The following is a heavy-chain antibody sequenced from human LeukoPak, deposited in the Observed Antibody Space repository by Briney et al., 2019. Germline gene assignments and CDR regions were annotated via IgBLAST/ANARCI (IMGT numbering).Heavy chain of an antibody. CDR3: ASPAYGRWIGYFDY. D-gene: IGHD4-23*01. V-gene: IGHV3-30-3*01. Sequence: PGGSLRLSCAAPGFTFSSYAMHWVRQAPGKGLEWVAVISYDGSNKYYADSVKGRFTISRDNSKNTLYLQMNSLRAEDTAVYYCASPAYGRWIGYFDYWGQGTLVTVSS. CDR2: ISYDGSNK. CDR1: GFTFSSYA. J-gene: IGHJ4*02.